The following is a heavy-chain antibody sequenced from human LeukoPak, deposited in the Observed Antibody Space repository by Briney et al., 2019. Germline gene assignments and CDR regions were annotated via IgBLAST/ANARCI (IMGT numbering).Heavy chain of an antibody. CDR3: AKDMGSNYYDSSGYFDY. CDR1: GFTFSSYG. CDR2: ISYDGSNK. Sequence: GGSLRLSCAASGFTFSSYGMHWVRQAPGKGLEWVAVISYDGSNKYYADSVKGRFTISRDNSKNTLYLQMNSLRAEDTAVYYCAKDMGSNYYDSSGYFDYWGQGTLVTISS. V-gene: IGHV3-30*18. D-gene: IGHD3-22*01. J-gene: IGHJ4*02.